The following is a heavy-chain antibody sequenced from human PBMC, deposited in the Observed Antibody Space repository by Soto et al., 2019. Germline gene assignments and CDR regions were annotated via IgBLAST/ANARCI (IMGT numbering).Heavy chain of an antibody. CDR2: ISASGDKT. J-gene: IGHJ5*01. D-gene: IGHD2-8*02. V-gene: IGHV3-23*01. CDR3: ARAYCTGARCAGYDS. CDR1: GFTFSIYA. Sequence: QLGGSLRLSCAASGFTFSIYAMNWVRQAPGKGLEWVSAISASGDKTSYADSVKGRFTISRDNSKNPLYLQMNSLRAEDTAVYHCARAYCTGARCAGYDSWGQGTLVTVSS.